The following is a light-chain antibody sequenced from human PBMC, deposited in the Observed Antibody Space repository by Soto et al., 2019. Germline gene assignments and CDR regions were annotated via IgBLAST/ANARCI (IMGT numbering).Light chain of an antibody. CDR1: SSDVGGYNY. CDR2: DAS. V-gene: IGLV2-14*03. Sequence: QCALTQPASVSGSPGESITISCTGTSSDVGGYNYVSWYQHHPGKAPKLIIYDASNRPSGVSNRFSGSKSGNTASLTISGLQPEDEADYYCSSYTTSNTRQIVFGTGTKVTVL. J-gene: IGLJ1*01. CDR3: SSYTTSNTRQIV.